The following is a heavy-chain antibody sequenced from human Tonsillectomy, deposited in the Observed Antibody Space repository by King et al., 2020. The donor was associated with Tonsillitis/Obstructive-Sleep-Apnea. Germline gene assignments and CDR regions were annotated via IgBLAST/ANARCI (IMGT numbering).Heavy chain of an antibody. CDR2: VSYDGSKE. CDR3: ARDLHIEVIPAAIKGGFDY. V-gene: IGHV3-30*04. J-gene: IGHJ4*02. D-gene: IGHD2-2*02. Sequence: VQLVESGGAVVQPGRSLRLSCAASGFTFSYYAMHWVRQAPGKGLEWVAVVSYDGSKEYYADSVKGRFTISRDNSKNTLYLQMNSLRAEDTAVYYCARDLHIEVIPAAIKGGFDYWGQGTLVTVSS. CDR1: GFTFSYYA.